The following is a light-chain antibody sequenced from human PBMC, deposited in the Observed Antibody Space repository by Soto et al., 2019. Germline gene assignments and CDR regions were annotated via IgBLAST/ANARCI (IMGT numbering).Light chain of an antibody. V-gene: IGKV1-5*03. Sequence: DNQITQSPPTLSPSVADRFTITSRASQSISSWLAWYQQKPGKAPKLLIYKASSLQSGVPSRFSGSGSGTEFTLTISSLQPDDFATYYCQQYNSYSTFGQGTKVDIK. CDR3: QQYNSYST. J-gene: IGKJ1*01. CDR1: QSISSW. CDR2: KAS.